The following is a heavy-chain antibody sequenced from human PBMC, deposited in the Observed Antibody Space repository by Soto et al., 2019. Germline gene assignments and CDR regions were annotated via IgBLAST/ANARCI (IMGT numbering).Heavy chain of an antibody. J-gene: IGHJ4*02. CDR1: GFTFTSSA. Sequence: SVKVSCKASGFTFTSSAVQWVRQARGQRLEWIGWIVVGSGNTNYAQKFQERVTITRDMSTSTAYMELSGLRSEDTAVYYCAAVPYPFWSGYGSLDYWGQGTLVTVSS. D-gene: IGHD3-3*01. CDR2: IVVGSGNT. CDR3: AAVPYPFWSGYGSLDY. V-gene: IGHV1-58*01.